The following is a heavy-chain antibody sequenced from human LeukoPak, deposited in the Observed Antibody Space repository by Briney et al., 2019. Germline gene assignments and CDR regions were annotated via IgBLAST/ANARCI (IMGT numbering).Heavy chain of an antibody. J-gene: IGHJ5*02. CDR1: GYSFTSYW. CDR2: IYPGDSDT. Sequence: GESLKISCKGSGYSFTSYWIGWVRQMPGKGLEWMGIIYPGDSDTRYSPSFQGQVTISADKSISTAYLQWSSLKASDTAMYYCARSGRLYQLLSWFDPWGQGTLVTVSS. CDR3: ARSGRLYQLLSWFDP. D-gene: IGHD2-2*01. V-gene: IGHV5-51*01.